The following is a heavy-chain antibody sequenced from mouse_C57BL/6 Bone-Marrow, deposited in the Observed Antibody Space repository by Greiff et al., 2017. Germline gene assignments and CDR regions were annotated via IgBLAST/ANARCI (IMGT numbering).Heavy chain of an antibody. V-gene: IGHV1-55*01. J-gene: IGHJ3*01. CDR3: AGYYGNLAWFAY. D-gene: IGHD2-1*01. Sequence: VQLQQPGAELVKPGASVKMSCKASGYTFTSYWITWVKQRPGQGLEWIGDIYPGSGSTNYNEKFKSKATLTVDTSSSTAYMQRSSLTSEDSAVYYCAGYYGNLAWFAYWGQGTLVTVSA. CDR1: GYTFTSYW. CDR2: IYPGSGST.